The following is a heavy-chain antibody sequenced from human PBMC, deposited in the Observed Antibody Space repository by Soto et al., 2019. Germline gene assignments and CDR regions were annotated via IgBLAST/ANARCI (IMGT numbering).Heavy chain of an antibody. CDR2: MNPNSGNT. D-gene: IGHD3-9*01. Sequence: ASVKVSCKASGYTFTSYDINWVRQATGQGLEWMGWMNPNSGNTGYAQKFQGRVTMTRNTSISTAYMELSSLRSEDTAVYYCARGGYDILTGYQFPPEELGFDYWGQGTLVTVSS. J-gene: IGHJ4*02. CDR3: ARGGYDILTGYQFPPEELGFDY. CDR1: GYTFTSYD. V-gene: IGHV1-8*01.